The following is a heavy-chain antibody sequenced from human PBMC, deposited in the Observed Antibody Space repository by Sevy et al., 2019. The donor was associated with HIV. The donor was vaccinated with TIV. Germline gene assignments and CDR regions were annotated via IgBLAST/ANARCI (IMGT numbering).Heavy chain of an antibody. CDR1: GFAPSTYG. D-gene: IGHD2-8*01. V-gene: IGHV3-33*01. J-gene: IGHJ4*02. CDR2: IGYDGSNK. CDR3: ARDPRMYGDYLLAYFDY. Sequence: GGSLRLSCAASGFAPSTYGMHGVRQAPGKGLEWVAVIGYDGSNKYYADSVKGRFTISRDNSKNTLFLQMDSLRAEDTAVYYCARDPRMYGDYLLAYFDYWGQGTLVTVSS.